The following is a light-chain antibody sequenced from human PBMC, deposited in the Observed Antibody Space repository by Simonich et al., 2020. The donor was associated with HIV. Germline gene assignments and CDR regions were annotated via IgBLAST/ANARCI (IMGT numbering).Light chain of an antibody. J-gene: IGLJ3*02. CDR3: QSYDSSNWV. V-gene: IGLV6-57*01. Sequence: NFILTQPHSVSASPGKTVIISCTRSSGSIASKYVQWDQQLPGSSPTTVIYEDNQMPSGVPDRFSGSIDSSSNSASLTISGLKTEDEADYYCQSYDSSNWVFGGGTKLTVL. CDR1: SGSIASKY. CDR2: EDN.